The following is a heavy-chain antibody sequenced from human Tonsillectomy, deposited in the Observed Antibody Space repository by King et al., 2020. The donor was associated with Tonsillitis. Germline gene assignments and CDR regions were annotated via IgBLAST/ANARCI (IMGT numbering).Heavy chain of an antibody. CDR1: GYSFTTYW. Sequence: EVQLVQSGAEVKKPGESLRISCKGSGYSFTTYWITWVRQMPGKGLEWMGTIDPSDSYTNYSPSFQGHVTISADKSINTAYLQWSSLKASDTAMYYCARTAGIAAAGTFLDYWGQGTLVTVSS. CDR2: IDPSDSYT. V-gene: IGHV5-10-1*03. D-gene: IGHD6-13*01. J-gene: IGHJ4*02. CDR3: ARTAGIAAAGTFLDY.